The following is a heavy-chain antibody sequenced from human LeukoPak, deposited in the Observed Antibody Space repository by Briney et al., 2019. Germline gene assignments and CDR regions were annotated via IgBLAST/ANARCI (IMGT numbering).Heavy chain of an antibody. CDR2: ISGSGGDT. Sequence: GGSLRLSCAASGLTFSSYAMSWVRQAPGKGLGWVSTISGSGGDTYYPDSMKGRFTISRDNSKNTLYLQMNSLRAEDTAVYYCAKDLRRFDPWGQGTLVTVSS. D-gene: IGHD4-17*01. CDR1: GLTFSSYA. CDR3: AKDLRRFDP. J-gene: IGHJ5*02. V-gene: IGHV3-23*01.